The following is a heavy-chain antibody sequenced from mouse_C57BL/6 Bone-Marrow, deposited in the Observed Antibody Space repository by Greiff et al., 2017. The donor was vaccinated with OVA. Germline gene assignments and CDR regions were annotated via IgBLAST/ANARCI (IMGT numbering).Heavy chain of an antibody. Sequence: VQLQQSGAELVRPGASVTLSCKASGYTFTDYEMHWVKQTPVHGLEWIGAIDPETGGTAYNQKFKGKAILTADKSSSTAYMELRSLTSEDSAVYYCTKDDYSAWFAYWGQGTLVTVSA. V-gene: IGHV1-15*01. D-gene: IGHD2-4*01. CDR1: GYTFTDYE. J-gene: IGHJ3*01. CDR3: TKDDYSAWFAY. CDR2: IDPETGGT.